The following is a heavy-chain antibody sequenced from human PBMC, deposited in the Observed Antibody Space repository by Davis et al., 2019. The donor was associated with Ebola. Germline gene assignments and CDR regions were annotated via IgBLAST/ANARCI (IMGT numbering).Heavy chain of an antibody. CDR3: ARGWLRAPGFDY. CDR1: GDSVSGGSGA. D-gene: IGHD5-12*01. CDR2: TYYNSKWYN. V-gene: IGHV6-1*01. Sequence: HSQTLSLTCAISGDSVSGGSGAWNWIRQSPSRGLEWLGRTYYNSKWYNDYAASVKSRITINPDTSKNQFSLQLNSVTPEDTAVYYCARGWLRAPGFDYWGQGSLVTVSS. J-gene: IGHJ4*02.